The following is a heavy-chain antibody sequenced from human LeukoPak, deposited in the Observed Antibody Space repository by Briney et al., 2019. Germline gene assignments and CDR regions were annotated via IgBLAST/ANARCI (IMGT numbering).Heavy chain of an antibody. CDR2: ISYDGSNK. V-gene: IGHV3-30*18. Sequence: GRSLRLSCAASGFTFDSHGMHWVRQAPGKGLEWVAVISYDGSNKYYVDSVKGRFTISRDNSKNTLYLQMNSLRPEDTAVYYCAKDRTYDYGTYDAFDVWGPGTMVTVSS. CDR3: AKDRTYDYGTYDAFDV. CDR1: GFTFDSHG. D-gene: IGHD4-17*01. J-gene: IGHJ3*01.